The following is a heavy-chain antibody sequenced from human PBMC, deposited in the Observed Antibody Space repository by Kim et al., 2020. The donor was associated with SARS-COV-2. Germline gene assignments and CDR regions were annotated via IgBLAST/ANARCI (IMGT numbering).Heavy chain of an antibody. J-gene: IGHJ6*03. Sequence: KSRVTISVDTSKNQFSLKLSSVTAADTAVYYCARGRLYGDYRYYYYYMDVWGKGTTVTVSS. V-gene: IGHV4-34*01. CDR3: ARGRLYGDYRYYYYYMDV. D-gene: IGHD4-17*01.